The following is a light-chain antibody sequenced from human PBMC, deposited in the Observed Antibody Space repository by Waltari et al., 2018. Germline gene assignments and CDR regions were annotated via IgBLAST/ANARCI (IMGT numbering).Light chain of an antibody. J-gene: IGLJ3*02. Sequence: QSALTQPASVSGSPGQSIAISCTGTSSDVGGYNSVSWYQQYPGKAPKLLIYDVTNRPSGVSSRVSGSKSGNTASLTISGLQAEDEADYYCSSYTRSSTLEFGGGTKLTVL. CDR2: DVT. CDR1: SSDVGGYNS. V-gene: IGLV2-14*03. CDR3: SSYTRSSTLE.